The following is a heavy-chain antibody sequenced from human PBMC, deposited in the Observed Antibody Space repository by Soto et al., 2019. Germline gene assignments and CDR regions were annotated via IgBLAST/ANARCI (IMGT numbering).Heavy chain of an antibody. D-gene: IGHD3-22*01. CDR3: AKLTYPSDSTGYYYERVSGWIDS. CDR1: GFMFSSYA. Sequence: EVQLLESGGGLIQPGGSLRLSGAACGFMFSSYAMSWIRQAPGKGLEWVSSISASGGTANLADSVEGRCTISRDNSKSTLYLQMNSLRAEDTAVYYCAKLTYPSDSTGYYYERVSGWIDSWGQGTLVTVSS. V-gene: IGHV3-23*01. CDR2: ISASGGTA. J-gene: IGHJ5*01.